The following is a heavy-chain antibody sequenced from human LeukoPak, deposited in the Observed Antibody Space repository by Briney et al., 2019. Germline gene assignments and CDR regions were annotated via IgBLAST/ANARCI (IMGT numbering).Heavy chain of an antibody. V-gene: IGHV3-64*01. D-gene: IGHD3-10*01. CDR3: ARARKPVSQGSGGRILLGAFDI. J-gene: IGHJ3*02. CDR1: GFTFSSYA. Sequence: GGSLRLSCAASGFTFSSYAMHWVRQAPGKGLEYVSGISSNGGSTYYANSVKGRFTISRDNSKNTLYLQMNSLTTEDTAVYYCARARKPVSQGSGGRILLGAFDIWGQGTMVTVSS. CDR2: ISSNGGST.